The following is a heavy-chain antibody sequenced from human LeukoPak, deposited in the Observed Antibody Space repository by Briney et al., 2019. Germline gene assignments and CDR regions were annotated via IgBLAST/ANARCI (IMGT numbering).Heavy chain of an antibody. CDR3: AKDRDYYYDSSGLNAFDI. J-gene: IGHJ3*02. CDR1: GFTFRTYD. Sequence: GGSLRLSCAASGFTFRTYDFHWVRQVKGIGLEWVSGIGTAGDTYYADSVKGRFTISRDNSKNTLYLQMNSLRAEDTAVYYCAKDRDYYYDSSGLNAFDIWGQGTMVTVSS. D-gene: IGHD3-22*01. V-gene: IGHV3-13*01. CDR2: IGTAGDT.